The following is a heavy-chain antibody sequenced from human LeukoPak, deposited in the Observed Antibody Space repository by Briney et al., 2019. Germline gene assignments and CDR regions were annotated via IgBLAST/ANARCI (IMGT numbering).Heavy chain of an antibody. CDR1: GFTFSSDW. D-gene: IGHD2-2*01. Sequence: PGGSLRLSCAASGFTFSSDWKSWVRQAPGKGLEWVANIKEDGSEKYYVDSVKGRFTISRDNAKNSLYLQMNSLRAEDTAVYYCARDRWDIVVVPAAFNFDLWGQGTLVTVSS. V-gene: IGHV3-7*01. CDR3: ARDRWDIVVVPAAFNFDL. J-gene: IGHJ4*02. CDR2: IKEDGSEK.